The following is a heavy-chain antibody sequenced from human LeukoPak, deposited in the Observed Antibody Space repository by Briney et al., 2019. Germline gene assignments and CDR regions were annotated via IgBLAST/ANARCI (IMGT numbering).Heavy chain of an antibody. CDR2: FYYSGST. CDR3: ASGGYSNYWYYYYGMDV. Sequence: SETLSLTCTVSGGSVSSGRYYWSWIRQPPGKGLEGIGYFYYSGSTNYTPSLKTRVTISVDTSKNQFSLKVSSVTAADPAVYYCASGGYSNYWYYYYGMDVWGQGTTVTVSS. CDR1: GGSVSSGRYY. J-gene: IGHJ6*02. D-gene: IGHD4-11*01. V-gene: IGHV4-61*01.